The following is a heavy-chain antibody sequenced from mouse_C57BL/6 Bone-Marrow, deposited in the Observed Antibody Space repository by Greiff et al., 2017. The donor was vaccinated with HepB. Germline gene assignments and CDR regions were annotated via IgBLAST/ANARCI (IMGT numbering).Heavy chain of an antibody. V-gene: IGHV5-9*01. CDR1: GFTFSSYT. D-gene: IGHD6-1*01. J-gene: IGHJ4*01. CDR2: ISGGGGNT. Sequence: DVQLVESGGGLVKPGGSLKLSCAASGFTFSSYTMSWVRQTPEKRLEWVATISGGGGNTYYPDSVKGRFTIPRDNAKNTLYLQMSSLRSEDTALYYCARSLGVDYWGQGTSVTVSS. CDR3: ARSLGVDY.